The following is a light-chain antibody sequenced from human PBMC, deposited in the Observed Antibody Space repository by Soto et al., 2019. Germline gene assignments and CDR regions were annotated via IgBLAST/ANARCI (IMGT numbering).Light chain of an antibody. CDR3: CSYPGSYKGDV. CDR2: DVS. V-gene: IGLV2-11*01. CDR1: SSDVGGYNY. Sequence: QSALTQPRSVSGSPGQSVTISCTGTSSDVGGYNYVSWYQQHPGKAPKFMIYDVSKRPSGVPDRFSGSKSGNTASLTISGLQAEDEADYYCCSYPGSYKGDVFGSGTKVTVL. J-gene: IGLJ1*01.